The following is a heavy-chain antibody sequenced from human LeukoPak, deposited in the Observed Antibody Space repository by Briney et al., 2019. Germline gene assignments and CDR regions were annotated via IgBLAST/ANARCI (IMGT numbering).Heavy chain of an antibody. Sequence: PSETLSLTCAVYGGSFSGYYWSWIRQPPGKGLEWIGEINDSGSTNYNPSLKSRVTISADTSKNQLSLKLSSVTAADTAVYYCARLRPYCSSTSCHLYYYGMDVWGQGTTITVSS. D-gene: IGHD2-2*01. J-gene: IGHJ6*02. CDR1: GGSFSGYY. CDR2: INDSGST. V-gene: IGHV4-34*01. CDR3: ARLRPYCSSTSCHLYYYGMDV.